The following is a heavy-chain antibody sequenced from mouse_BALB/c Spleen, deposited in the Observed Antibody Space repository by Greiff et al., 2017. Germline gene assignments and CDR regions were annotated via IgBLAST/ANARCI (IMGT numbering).Heavy chain of an antibody. Sequence: EVQLQQSGPELVKPGASVKISCKASGYTFTDYNMHWVKQSHGKSLEWIGYIYPYNGGTGYNQKFKSKATLTVDNSSSTAYMELRSLTSEDSAVYYCARKPGYYFDYWGQGTTLTVSS. V-gene: IGHV1S29*02. J-gene: IGHJ2*01. CDR2: IYPYNGGT. CDR1: GYTFTDYN. CDR3: ARKPGYYFDY.